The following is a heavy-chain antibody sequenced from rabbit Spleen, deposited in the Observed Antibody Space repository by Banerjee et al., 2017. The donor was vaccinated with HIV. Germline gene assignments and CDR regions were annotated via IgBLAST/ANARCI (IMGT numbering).Heavy chain of an antibody. J-gene: IGHJ3*01. CDR1: GFDISGYT. CDR3: ARWDEGPDEMDL. D-gene: IGHD4-2*01. CDR2: IYTGNSGRT. V-gene: IGHV1S40*01. Sequence: QSLEESGGDLVKPGASLTLTCTASGFDISGYTMCWVRQAPGKGLEWIASIYTGNSGRTYYANWVNGRFTSSKSSSTTLTLQMPRLTAADTATYFCARWDEGPDEMDLGGPGTLVTVS.